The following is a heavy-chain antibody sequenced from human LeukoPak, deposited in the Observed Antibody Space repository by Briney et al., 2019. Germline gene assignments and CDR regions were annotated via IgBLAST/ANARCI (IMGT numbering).Heavy chain of an antibody. Sequence: GGSLRLSCAASGFTFSNCPMSWVRQAPGKGLEWVSSIGTSAGDTYYADSVKGRFTISRDNAKNSLYLQMNSLRAEDTAVYYCARMGGYSYGYYYYYYMDVWGKGTTVTVSS. CDR1: GFTFSNCP. J-gene: IGHJ6*03. D-gene: IGHD5-18*01. CDR3: ARMGGYSYGYYYYYYMDV. V-gene: IGHV3-23*01. CDR2: IGTSAGDT.